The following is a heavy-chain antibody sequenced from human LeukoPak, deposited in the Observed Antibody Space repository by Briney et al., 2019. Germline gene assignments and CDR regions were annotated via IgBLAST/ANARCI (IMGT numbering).Heavy chain of an antibody. CDR1: GGTFSTYA. D-gene: IGHD3-22*01. CDR2: MNPNSGNT. V-gene: IGHV1-8*02. CDR3: YDSSGYYSRYAFDI. J-gene: IGHJ3*02. Sequence: ASVKVSCKASGGTFSTYAISWVRQATGQGLEWMGWMNPNSGNTGYAQKFQGRVTMTRNTSISTAYMELSSLRSEDTAVYYCYDSSGYYSRYAFDIWGQGTMVTVSS.